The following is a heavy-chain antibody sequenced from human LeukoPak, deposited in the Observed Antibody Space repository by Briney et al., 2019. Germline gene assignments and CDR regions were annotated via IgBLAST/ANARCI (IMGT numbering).Heavy chain of an antibody. CDR3: AKVSVPYYYDSSGYLDAFDI. D-gene: IGHD3-22*01. Sequence: GGSLRLSCAASGFTFSDYSMNWVRQAPGKGLEWVSYISSSSSPIYYADSVKGRFTISRDNSKNTLYLQMNSLRAEDTAVYYCAKVSVPYYYDSSGYLDAFDIWGQGTMVTVSS. CDR2: ISSSSSPI. CDR1: GFTFSDYS. V-gene: IGHV3-48*01. J-gene: IGHJ3*02.